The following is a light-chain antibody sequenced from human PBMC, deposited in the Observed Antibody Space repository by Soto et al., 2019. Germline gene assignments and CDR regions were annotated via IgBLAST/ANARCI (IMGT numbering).Light chain of an antibody. J-gene: IGLJ1*01. Sequence: QSALTQPASVPGSPGQSITLSCTGTSSDVGSYNLVSWYQQHPGKAPKLMTSEGGKRPSGVSNRFSGSKSGNTASLTISGLQAEDEADYYCCSFAGGSTYVFGTGTKVTVL. CDR2: EGG. CDR1: SSDVGSYNL. CDR3: CSFAGGSTYV. V-gene: IGLV2-23*01.